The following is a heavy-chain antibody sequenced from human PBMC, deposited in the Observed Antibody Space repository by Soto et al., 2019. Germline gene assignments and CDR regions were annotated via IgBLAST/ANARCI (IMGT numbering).Heavy chain of an antibody. D-gene: IGHD5-18*01. J-gene: IGHJ4*02. V-gene: IGHV4-39*01. Sequence: SETLSLTCTVSGGSISSISYYWGWIRQPPGKGLEWIGSIYYSGSTYYNPSLKSRVTISVDTSKNQFSLKLSSVTAADTAVYYCATLPQLWYFDYWGQGTLVTVSS. CDR1: GGSISSISYY. CDR2: IYYSGST. CDR3: ATLPQLWYFDY.